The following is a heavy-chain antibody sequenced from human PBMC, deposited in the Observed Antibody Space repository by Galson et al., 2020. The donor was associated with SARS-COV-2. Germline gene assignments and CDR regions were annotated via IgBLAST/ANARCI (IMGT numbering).Heavy chain of an antibody. V-gene: IGHV3-30*18. CDR1: GFTFSSYG. Sequence: GESLKISCAASGFTFSSYGMHWVRQAPGKGLEWVAVISYDGSNKYYADSVKGRFTISRDNSKNTLYLQMNSLRAEDTAVYYCAKDPRWLQFHWDVYFDYWGQGTLVTVSS. D-gene: IGHD5-12*01. J-gene: IGHJ4*02. CDR2: ISYDGSNK. CDR3: AKDPRWLQFHWDVYFDY.